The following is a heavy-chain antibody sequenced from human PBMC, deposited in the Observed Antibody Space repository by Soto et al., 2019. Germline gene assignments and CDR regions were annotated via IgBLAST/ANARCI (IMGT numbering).Heavy chain of an antibody. J-gene: IGHJ6*02. CDR1: GFTFSSYG. CDR3: AKQIIYGMDV. Sequence: PGGSLRLSCAASGFTFSSYGIHWVRHAQGKGLEWVAVISYDGSNKYYADSVKGRFTISRDNSKNTLYLQMNSLRAEDTAVYYWAKQIIYGMDVWGQGTTVTVSS. CDR2: ISYDGSNK. V-gene: IGHV3-30*18.